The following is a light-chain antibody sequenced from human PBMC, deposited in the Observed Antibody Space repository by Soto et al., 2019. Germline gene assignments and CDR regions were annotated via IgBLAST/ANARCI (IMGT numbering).Light chain of an antibody. J-gene: IGLJ1*01. CDR2: GNS. CDR3: QSYDSSRTAYV. V-gene: IGLV1-40*01. CDR1: SSNIGAGYD. Sequence: SALAQPPSVSGAPGQKVTISCTGSSSNIGAGYDLHWYQQLPGTAPKLLLYGNSNRPSGVPDRFSGSKSGTSASLAITGLQAEDVADYSCQSYDSSRTAYVFVPGTMVPVL.